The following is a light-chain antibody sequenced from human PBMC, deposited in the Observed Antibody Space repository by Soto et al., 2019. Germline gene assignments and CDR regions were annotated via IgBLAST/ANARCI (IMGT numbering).Light chain of an antibody. CDR2: GNS. CDR1: SSNIGAGYD. Sequence: QSALTQPPSVSGAPGQRVTISCTGSSSNIGAGYDAHWYQQFPGTAPKLLIYGNSNRPSGVPARFSGSKSGSSASLAITGLQAEDEADYYCQSYDSSLTGPKVLFGGGTKLTVL. V-gene: IGLV1-40*01. J-gene: IGLJ2*01. CDR3: QSYDSSLTGPKVL.